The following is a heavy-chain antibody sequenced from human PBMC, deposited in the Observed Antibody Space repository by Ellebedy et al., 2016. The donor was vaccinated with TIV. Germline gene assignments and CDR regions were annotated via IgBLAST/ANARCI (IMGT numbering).Heavy chain of an antibody. CDR1: GFTFSIFA. V-gene: IGHV3-30-3*01. Sequence: GESLKISCAASGFTFSIFAMHWVRQAPGKGLEWVAVMSHDGSDKYYADSVKGRFTISRDNSKNTLYLQMNRLRVEDTAVYYCAREGVYSSSWYPFGMDVWGHGTTVTVSS. J-gene: IGHJ6*02. CDR3: AREGVYSSSWYPFGMDV. CDR2: MSHDGSDK. D-gene: IGHD6-13*01.